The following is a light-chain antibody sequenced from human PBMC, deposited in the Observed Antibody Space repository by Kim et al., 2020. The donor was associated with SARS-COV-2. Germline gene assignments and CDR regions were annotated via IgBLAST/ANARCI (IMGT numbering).Light chain of an antibody. CDR2: DNN. CDR1: SSNIGNNY. Sequence: RKVTISCSGSSSNIGNNYVSWYQQIPGTAPKLLIYDNNKRPSGIPDRFSGSKSGTSATLGITGLQTGDEADYYCGTWDSSLSAVVFGGGTKLTVL. V-gene: IGLV1-51*01. J-gene: IGLJ2*01. CDR3: GTWDSSLSAVV.